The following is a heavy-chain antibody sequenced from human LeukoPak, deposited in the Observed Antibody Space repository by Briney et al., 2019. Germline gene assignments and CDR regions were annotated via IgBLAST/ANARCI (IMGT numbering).Heavy chain of an antibody. D-gene: IGHD4-17*01. CDR2: IWYDGSNK. J-gene: IGHJ4*02. CDR3: ARARTTRGFDY. V-gene: IGHV3-33*01. CDR1: GFTFNSYG. Sequence: GGSLRLSCAASGFTFNSYGIHWVRQAPGKGLEWVAFIWYDGSNKYYADSVKGRFTISRDNSKNTLYLQMNSLRAEDTAVYFCARARTTRGFDYWGQGTLVTVSS.